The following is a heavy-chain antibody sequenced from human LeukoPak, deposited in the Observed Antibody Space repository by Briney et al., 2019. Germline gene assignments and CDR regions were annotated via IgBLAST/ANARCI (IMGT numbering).Heavy chain of an antibody. CDR1: GGSISGYY. CDR2: IYTSGST. CDR3: ARLGSDMTTVTTSSVVDI. D-gene: IGHD4-17*01. V-gene: IGHV4-4*07. J-gene: IGHJ3*02. Sequence: SETLSLTCTVSGGSISGYYWSWIRQPAGKGLEWIGRIYTSGSTNYNPSLKSRVTMSVDTSKNQFSLKLSSVTAADTAVYYCARLGSDMTTVTTSSVVDIWGQGTMVTVSS.